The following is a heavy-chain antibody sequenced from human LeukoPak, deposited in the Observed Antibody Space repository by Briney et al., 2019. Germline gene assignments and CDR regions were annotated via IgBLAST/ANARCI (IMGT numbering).Heavy chain of an antibody. Sequence: SETLSLTCAVYGGSFSGYYWSWNRQPPGKGLGWIGEINHSGSTNYNPSLKSRVTISVDTSKNQFSLKLSSVTAADTAVYYCAREVPLGAIFWSQGTLVTVSS. J-gene: IGHJ4*02. CDR1: GGSFSGYY. V-gene: IGHV4-34*01. CDR2: INHSGST. D-gene: IGHD3-9*01. CDR3: AREVPLGAIF.